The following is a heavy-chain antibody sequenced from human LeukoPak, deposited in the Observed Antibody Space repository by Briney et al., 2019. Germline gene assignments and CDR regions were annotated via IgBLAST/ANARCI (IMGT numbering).Heavy chain of an antibody. CDR3: ATKGSSGFLKY. V-gene: IGHV3-23*01. D-gene: IGHD3-22*01. J-gene: IGHJ4*02. CDR2: ISGSGGTT. Sequence: PGGSLRLSCAASGFTFAICAINWVRQASGKGLEWVSVISGSGGTTYYADSVKGRFTISRDNSKDTLYLQMNSLRAEDTAVYYCATKGSSGFLKYWGQGTLVTVSS. CDR1: GFTFAICA.